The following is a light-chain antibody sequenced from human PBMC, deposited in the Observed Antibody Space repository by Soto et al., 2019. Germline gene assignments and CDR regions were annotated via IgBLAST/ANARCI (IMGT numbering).Light chain of an antibody. CDR3: SSYTSSDTPYV. J-gene: IGLJ1*01. CDR1: SSDDGDYKY. Sequence: QSALTQPASVSGSPGQSITISCTGSSSDDGDYKYVSWYQQHPDKAPKLLIYVNSNRPSGVSNRFSGSKSGNTASLTISGLQAEDEADYYCSSYTSSDTPYVFGTGTKLTVL. V-gene: IGLV2-14*01. CDR2: VNS.